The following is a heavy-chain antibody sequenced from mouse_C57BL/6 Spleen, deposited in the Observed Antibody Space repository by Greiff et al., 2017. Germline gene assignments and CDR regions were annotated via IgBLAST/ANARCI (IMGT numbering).Heavy chain of an antibody. CDR2: FYPGSGSI. CDR1: GYTFTEYT. D-gene: IGHD2-12*01. J-gene: IGHJ3*01. Sequence: VKLMESGAELVKPGASVKLSCKASGYTFTEYTIHWVKQRSGQGLEWIGWFYPGSGSITYNEKFKDKATLTADKSSSPVYMELSRLTSEDSAVYFCARHEDYYTPAWFAYWGQGTLVTVSA. V-gene: IGHV1-62-2*01. CDR3: ARHEDYYTPAWFAY.